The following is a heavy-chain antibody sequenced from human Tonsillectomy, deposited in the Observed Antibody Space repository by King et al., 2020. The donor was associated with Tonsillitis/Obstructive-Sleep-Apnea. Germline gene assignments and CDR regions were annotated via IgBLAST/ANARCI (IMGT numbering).Heavy chain of an antibody. J-gene: IGHJ4*02. CDR1: GRSFSGYY. V-gene: IGHV4-34*01. D-gene: IGHD4-23*01. CDR3: ARGRSPTGVY. CDR2: INHSGST. Sequence: VQLQQWGAGLLKPSETLSLTCAVYGRSFSGYYWSWIRQPPGKGLEWIGEINHSGSTNYNPSLKSRVTISVDTSKNQFSLKLSSVTAADTAVYYCARGRSPTGVYWGQGTLVTVSS.